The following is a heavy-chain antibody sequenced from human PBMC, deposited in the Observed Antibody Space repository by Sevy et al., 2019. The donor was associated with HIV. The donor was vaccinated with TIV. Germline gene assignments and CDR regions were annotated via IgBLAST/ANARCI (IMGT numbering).Heavy chain of an antibody. Sequence: GGSLRLSCAASGFTFSKYSMSWVRQPPGKGLEWVSTLSFGCGEINYADSVKGRLTTSRDNSKSSMYLQMNNLRPEDTAVYYCAREGCTKPHDYWGQGTLVTVSS. CDR2: LSFGCGEI. D-gene: IGHD2-8*01. J-gene: IGHJ4*02. V-gene: IGHV3-23*01. CDR1: GFTFSKYS. CDR3: AREGCTKPHDY.